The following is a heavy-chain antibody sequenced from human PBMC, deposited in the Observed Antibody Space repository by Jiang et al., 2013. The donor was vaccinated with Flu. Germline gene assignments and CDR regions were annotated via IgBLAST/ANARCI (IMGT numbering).Heavy chain of an antibody. CDR1: GGSISSYY. Sequence: GSGLVKPSETLSLTCTVSGGSISSYYWSWIRQPPGKGLEWIGYIYYSGSTNYNPSLKSRVTISVDTSKNQFSLKLSSVTAADTAVYYCARDIIVPAAIPPNYYYYYGMDVWGQGTTVTVSS. V-gene: IGHV4-59*01. J-gene: IGHJ6*02. CDR2: IYYSGST. D-gene: IGHD2-2*01. CDR3: ARDIIVPAAIPPNYYYYYGMDV.